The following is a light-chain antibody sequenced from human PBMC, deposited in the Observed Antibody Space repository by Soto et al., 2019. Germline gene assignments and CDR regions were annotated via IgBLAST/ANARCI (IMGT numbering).Light chain of an antibody. CDR2: GAS. CDR3: QHYGTSPEVT. V-gene: IGKV3-20*01. CDR1: ESVSSSS. J-gene: IGKJ5*01. Sequence: EIVLTQSPGTLSFSPGERAPLSCRAIESVSSSSLAWYQQKPGQAPRLLMHGASSRATGIPDRFSGSGSGADFTLTISRVEPEDFAVYYCQHYGTSPEVTFGQGTRLEIK.